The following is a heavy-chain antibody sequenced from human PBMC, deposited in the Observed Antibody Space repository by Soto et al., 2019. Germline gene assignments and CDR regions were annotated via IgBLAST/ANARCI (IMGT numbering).Heavy chain of an antibody. CDR3: ARLEGFYGMDV. Sequence: SVTMSVTCPVAGGSISSSSYYWGWIRQPPGKGLEWIGSIYYSGSTYYNPSLKSRVTISVDTSKNQFSLKLSSVTAADTAVYYCARLEGFYGMDVWGQGTTVTVSS. CDR2: IYYSGST. V-gene: IGHV4-39*01. J-gene: IGHJ6*02. D-gene: IGHD1-1*01. CDR1: GGSISSSSYY.